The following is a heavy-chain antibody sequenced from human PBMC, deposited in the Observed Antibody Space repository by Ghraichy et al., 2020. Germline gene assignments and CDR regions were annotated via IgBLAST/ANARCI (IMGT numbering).Heavy chain of an antibody. J-gene: IGHJ6*02. CDR1: AGSISSYY. CDR2: IYYSGST. Sequence: SETLSLTCTVSAGSISSYYWNWIRQPPGKGLEWIGYIYYSGSTNYNSSLKSRVTISVDPSKNQFSLKLSSVTAADTAVYYCARDVVPAATKYGLDVCGHGTMVT. CDR3: ARDVVPAATKYGLDV. V-gene: IGHV4-59*01. D-gene: IGHD2-2*01.